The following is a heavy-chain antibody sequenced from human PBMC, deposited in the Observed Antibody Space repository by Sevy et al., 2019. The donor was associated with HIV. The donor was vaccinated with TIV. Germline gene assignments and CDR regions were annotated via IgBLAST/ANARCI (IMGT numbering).Heavy chain of an antibody. CDR1: GFTFSSYS. CDR2: ISSSSSYI. J-gene: IGHJ6*03. Sequence: GGSLRLSCAASGFTFSSYSMNWVRQAPGKGLEWVSSISSSSSYIYYADSVKGRFTISRDNAKNSLYLQMNSLRAEDTAVYYCARDAQTESIAAHTGAYYYYYYMDVWGKGTTVTVSS. V-gene: IGHV3-21*01. CDR3: ARDAQTESIAAHTGAYYYYYYMDV. D-gene: IGHD6-6*01.